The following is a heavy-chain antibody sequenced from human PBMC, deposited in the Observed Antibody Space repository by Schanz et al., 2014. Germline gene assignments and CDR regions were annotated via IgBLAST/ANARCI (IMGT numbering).Heavy chain of an antibody. CDR2: IRSDERDK. V-gene: IGHV3-30*02. CDR1: RFTFSDYW. Sequence: VQLVESGGGLVQPGGSLRLSCAASRFTFSDYWMSWVRQAPGMGLEWVALIRSDERDKCYADSVKGRFSISRDNSKNTVYLQMNSLRPEDTAVYYCAKDENWALTDYWGQGTLVTVSS. CDR3: AKDENWALTDY. J-gene: IGHJ4*02. D-gene: IGHD7-27*01.